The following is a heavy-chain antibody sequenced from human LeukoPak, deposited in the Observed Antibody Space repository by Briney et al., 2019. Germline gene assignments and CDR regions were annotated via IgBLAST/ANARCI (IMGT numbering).Heavy chain of an antibody. J-gene: IGHJ5*02. CDR2: ISYDGSHK. D-gene: IGHD1-26*01. V-gene: IGHV3-30-3*01. Sequence: GGPLRLSCGAWGFHLSSYAVHWVRGAPGRGLGGVVVISYDGSHKYYADSVKGRFTISRDNSKNTLYLQMNSLRAEGTAVYYCARIGSPRPATTPWGQGTLVTVSS. CDR3: ARIGSPRPATTP. CDR1: GFHLSSYA.